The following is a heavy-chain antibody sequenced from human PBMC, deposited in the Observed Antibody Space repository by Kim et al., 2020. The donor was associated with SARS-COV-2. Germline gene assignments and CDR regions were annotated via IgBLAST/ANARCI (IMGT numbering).Heavy chain of an antibody. CDR1: RSIFRNFA. V-gene: IGHV3-30*04. J-gene: IGHJ5*01. D-gene: IGHD6-13*01. CDR3: ARVGYSSTWQDNWFDS. CDR2: VSSDGNNA. Sequence: GGSLRLSCTASRSIFRNFAMHWVRQAPGKGLEWVGIVSSDGNNAYYADSVRGRFTISRDNSKNTLFLQMSNLRVEDTAVYFCARVGYSSTWQDNWFDSWG.